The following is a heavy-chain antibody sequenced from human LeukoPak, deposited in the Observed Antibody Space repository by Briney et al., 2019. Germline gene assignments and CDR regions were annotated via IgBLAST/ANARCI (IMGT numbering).Heavy chain of an antibody. Sequence: GASVKVPCKASGGTFSSYAISWVRQAPGQGLEWMGWINPNSGGTNYAQKFQGRVTMTRDTSISTAYMELSRLRSDDTAVYYCARGTVRGFVYWGQGTLVTVSS. D-gene: IGHD3-10*02. V-gene: IGHV1-2*02. CDR1: GGTFSSYA. CDR3: ARGTVRGFVY. CDR2: INPNSGGT. J-gene: IGHJ4*02.